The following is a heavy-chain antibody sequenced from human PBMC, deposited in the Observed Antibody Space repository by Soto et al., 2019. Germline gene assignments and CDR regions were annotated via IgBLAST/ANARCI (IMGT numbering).Heavy chain of an antibody. Sequence: QVQLQESGPGLVKPSETLSRTCTVSGGSVSSGSYYWSWIGQPPGKGLEWIGYIYYSGSTNYNPSLKSRATISVNTSNNVFALTLSSVTAADTAVYYCASCRRWLQSDYWGQETLVTVSS. CDR1: GGSVSSGSYY. D-gene: IGHD5-12*01. J-gene: IGHJ4*02. CDR3: ASCRRWLQSDY. V-gene: IGHV4-61*01. CDR2: IYYSGST.